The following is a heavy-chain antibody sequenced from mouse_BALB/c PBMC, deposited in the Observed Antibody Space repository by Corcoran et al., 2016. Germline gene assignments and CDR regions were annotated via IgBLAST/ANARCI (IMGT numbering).Heavy chain of an antibody. V-gene: IGHV14-3*02. CDR3: EGLRLRGAMDY. CDR1: GFNIKDTY. CDR2: IDPANGNT. Sequence: EVQLQQSGAELVKPGASVKLSCTASGFNIKDTYMHWVKQRPEQGLEWIGRIDPANGNTKYDPKFQGKATITADTSSNTAYLQLSSLTSEDTAVYYCEGLRLRGAMDYWGQGTSVTVSS. J-gene: IGHJ4*01. D-gene: IGHD1-2*01.